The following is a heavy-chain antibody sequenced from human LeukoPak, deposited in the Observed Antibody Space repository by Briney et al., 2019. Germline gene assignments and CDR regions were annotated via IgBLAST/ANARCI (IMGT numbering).Heavy chain of an antibody. D-gene: IGHD6-13*01. V-gene: IGHV3-43*01. Sequence: GGSLRLSCAASGFNFDDYTMHWVRQIPGKSLEWVSLINWDGGSTFYADSVKGRFTISRDTSKNFLYLQMISLRTEDTALYYCAKDLGKVIAAAGTSGFDSWGRGTLVTVSS. J-gene: IGHJ4*01. CDR2: INWDGGST. CDR1: GFNFDDYT. CDR3: AKDLGKVIAAAGTSGFDS.